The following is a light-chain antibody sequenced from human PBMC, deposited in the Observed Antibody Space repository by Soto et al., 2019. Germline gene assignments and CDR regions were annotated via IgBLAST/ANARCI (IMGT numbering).Light chain of an antibody. J-gene: IGLJ2*01. CDR1: SSDVGGYNY. CDR2: EVS. Sequence: QSALTQPASVSASPGQSITISCTGTSSDVGGYNYVSWYQQHPGKAPKLMIYEVSNRPSGISNRFSGSKSGNTASLTISGLQAEDEADYYCSSYTSSSTQVFGGGTKVTVL. CDR3: SSYTSSSTQV. V-gene: IGLV2-14*01.